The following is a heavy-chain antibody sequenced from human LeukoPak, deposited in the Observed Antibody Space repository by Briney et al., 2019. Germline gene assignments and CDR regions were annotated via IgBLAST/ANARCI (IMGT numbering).Heavy chain of an antibody. V-gene: IGHV3-21*01. D-gene: IGHD2-2*01. CDR1: GFTFSSYS. CDR2: ISSSSSYI. CDR3: ARDCSSTSCRDAFDI. J-gene: IGHJ3*02. Sequence: GGSLRLSCAASGFTFSSYSMNWVRQAPGKGLEWVSSISSSSSYIYYADSVKGRFTISRDNAKNSLYLQMNSLRAEDTAVYYCARDCSSTSCRDAFDIWGQGTMVTVSS.